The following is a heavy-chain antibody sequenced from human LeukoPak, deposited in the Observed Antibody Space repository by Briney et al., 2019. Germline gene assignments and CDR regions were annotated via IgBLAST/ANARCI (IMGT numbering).Heavy chain of an antibody. CDR2: IYYSGST. Sequence: SETLSLTCTVSGGSISSTTYYWGWIRQPPGKGLEWIGYIYYSGSTNYNPSLKSRVTILVDTSKNQFSLKLSSVTAADTAVYYCASLGGTYYYGSGSQTNDYWGQGTLVTVSS. D-gene: IGHD3-10*01. J-gene: IGHJ4*02. CDR3: ASLGGTYYYGSGSQTNDY. CDR1: GGSISSTTYY. V-gene: IGHV4-61*05.